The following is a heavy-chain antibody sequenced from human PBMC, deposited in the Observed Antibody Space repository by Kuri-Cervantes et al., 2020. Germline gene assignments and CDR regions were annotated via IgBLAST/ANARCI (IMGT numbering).Heavy chain of an antibody. D-gene: IGHD1-7*01. CDR1: GGSFSGYY. Sequence: SETLSLTCAVYGGSFSGYYWSWIRQPPGKGLEWIGEINHSGSTNYNPSLKSRVTISVDTSKNQFSLKLSSMTAADTAVYYCARGELNSRRAFDIWGQGTMVTVSS. J-gene: IGHJ3*02. CDR3: ARGELNSRRAFDI. V-gene: IGHV4-34*01. CDR2: INHSGST.